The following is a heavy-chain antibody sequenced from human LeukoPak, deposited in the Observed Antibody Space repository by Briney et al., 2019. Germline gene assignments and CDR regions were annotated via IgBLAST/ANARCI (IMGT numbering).Heavy chain of an antibody. CDR1: GFTFSSYE. J-gene: IGHJ4*02. V-gene: IGHV3-48*03. CDR3: ARDGGDSYGYGPTHFDY. D-gene: IGHD5-18*01. Sequence: GGSLRLSCAASGFTFSSYEVNGVRNAPGEGLEGVSYISSSGSTIYYADSVKARFTISRDNAKNSLYLQMNSLRAEDTAVYYCARDGGDSYGYGPTHFDYWGQGTLVTVSS. CDR2: ISSSGSTI.